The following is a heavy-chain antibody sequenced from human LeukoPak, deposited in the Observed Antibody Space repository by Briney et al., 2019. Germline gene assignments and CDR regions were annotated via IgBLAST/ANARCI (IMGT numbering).Heavy chain of an antibody. CDR1: GYTFTSYG. CDR2: ISAYNGNT. Sequence: ASVKVSCKASGYTFTSYGISWVRQAPGQGLEWMGWISAYNGNTNYAQKLQGRVTMTRDTSISTAYMELSRLRSDDTAVYYCARAFTIAVAVPDYWGQGTLVTVSS. D-gene: IGHD6-19*01. J-gene: IGHJ4*02. V-gene: IGHV1-18*01. CDR3: ARAFTIAVAVPDY.